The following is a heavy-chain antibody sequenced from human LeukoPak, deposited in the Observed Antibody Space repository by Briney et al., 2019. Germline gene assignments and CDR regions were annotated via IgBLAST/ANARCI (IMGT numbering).Heavy chain of an antibody. V-gene: IGHV3-48*04. D-gene: IGHD2-2*01. CDR1: GFTFSSYS. J-gene: IGHJ5*02. Sequence: GGSLRLSCAASGFTFSSYSMNWVRQAPGKGLEWVSYISSSSSTIYYADSVKGRFTISRDNAKNSLYLQMNSLRAEDTAVYYCARDWSPPWGRFVVVPAAMGENWFDPWGQGTLVTVSS. CDR3: ARDWSPPWGRFVVVPAAMGENWFDP. CDR2: ISSSSSTI.